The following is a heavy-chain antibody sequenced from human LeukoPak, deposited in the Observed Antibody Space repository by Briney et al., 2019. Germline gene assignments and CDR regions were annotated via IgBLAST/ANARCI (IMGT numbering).Heavy chain of an antibody. J-gene: IGHJ4*02. CDR3: ARDKSGLWFGEYLFDY. D-gene: IGHD3-10*01. V-gene: IGHV1-69*04. Sequence: SVKVSCKASGGTFSSYAISWVRQAPGQGLEWMGRIIPILGIANYAQKFQGRVTITADKSTSTAYMELSSLRSEDTAVYYCARDKSGLWFGEYLFDYWGQGTLVTVSS. CDR1: GGTFSSYA. CDR2: IIPILGIA.